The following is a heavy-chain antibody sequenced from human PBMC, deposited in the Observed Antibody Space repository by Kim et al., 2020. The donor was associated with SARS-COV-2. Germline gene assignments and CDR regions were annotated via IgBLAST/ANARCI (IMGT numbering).Heavy chain of an antibody. J-gene: IGHJ6*01. CDR2: IHPSGGST. D-gene: IGHD2-15*01. Sequence: ASVKVSCKASGYTFTSYYMHWVRQAPGQGLAWMGIIHPSGGSTSYAQPFQGRVTMTRDTSTSTDYMELSSLRSEDTAVYSCVRDLVGYCSGVSCYPSYYY. CDR1: GYTFTSYY. CDR3: VRDLVGYCSGVSCYPSYYY. V-gene: IGHV1-46*01.